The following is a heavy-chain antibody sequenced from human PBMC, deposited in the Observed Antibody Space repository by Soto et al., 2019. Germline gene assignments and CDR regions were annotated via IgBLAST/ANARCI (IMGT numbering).Heavy chain of an antibody. CDR2: IKQDGSEK. CDR1: GFTFSSYW. CDR3: ATSDVDTAMVFWNLDYYYMDV. D-gene: IGHD5-18*01. J-gene: IGHJ6*03. Sequence: GGSLRLSCAASGFTFSSYWMSWVRQAPGKGLEWVANIKQDGSEKYYVDSVKGRFTISRDNAKNSLYLQMNSLRAEDTAVYYCATSDVDTAMVFWNLDYYYMDVWGKGTTVTVSS. V-gene: IGHV3-7*01.